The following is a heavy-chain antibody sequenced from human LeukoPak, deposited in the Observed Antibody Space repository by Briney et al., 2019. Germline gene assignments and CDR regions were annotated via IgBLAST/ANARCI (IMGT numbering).Heavy chain of an antibody. CDR3: ASLGILTGYAEFDY. CDR1: GGSISSSSYY. J-gene: IGHJ4*02. D-gene: IGHD3-9*01. Sequence: SETLSLTCTVSGGSISSSSYYWGWIRQPPGKGLEWIGSIYYSGSTYYNPSLKSRVTISVDTSENQFSLKLSSVTAADTAVYYCASLGILTGYAEFDYWGQGTLVTVSS. V-gene: IGHV4-39*07. CDR2: IYYSGST.